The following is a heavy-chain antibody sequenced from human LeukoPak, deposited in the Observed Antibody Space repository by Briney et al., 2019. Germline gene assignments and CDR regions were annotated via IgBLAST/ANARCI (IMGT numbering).Heavy chain of an antibody. V-gene: IGHV1-2*04. CDR3: ARGSGGYDWGDWFDP. J-gene: IGHJ5*02. D-gene: IGHD5-12*01. CDR1: GYTFTGYY. Sequence: ASVKVSCTASGYTFTGYYMHWVRQAPGQGLEWMGWINPNSGGTNYAQKFQGWVTMTRDTSISTAYMELSRLRSDDTAVYYWARGSGGYDWGDWFDPWGQGTLVTVSS. CDR2: INPNSGGT.